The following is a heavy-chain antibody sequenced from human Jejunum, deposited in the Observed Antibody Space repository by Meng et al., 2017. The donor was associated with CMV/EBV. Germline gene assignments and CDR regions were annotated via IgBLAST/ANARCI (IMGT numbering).Heavy chain of an antibody. CDR2: IYHSGST. V-gene: IGHV4-4*02. CDR3: ARATGFSSSSGAASS. J-gene: IGHJ5*02. D-gene: IGHD6-6*01. Sequence: VGSIRSSNWWSWVRQPPGKGLEWIGEIYHSGSTNYNPSLKSRVTISVDKSKNQFSLKLSSVTAADTAVYYCARATGFSSSSGAASSWGQGTLVTVSS. CDR1: VGSIRSSNW.